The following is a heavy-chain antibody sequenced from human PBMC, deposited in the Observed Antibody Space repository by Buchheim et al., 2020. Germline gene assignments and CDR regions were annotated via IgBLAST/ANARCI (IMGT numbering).Heavy chain of an antibody. CDR1: GYTFTSYA. CDR2: INAGNGNT. Sequence: QVQLVQSGAEVKKPGASVKVSCKASGYTFTSYAMHWVRQAPGQRLEWMGWINAGNGNTKYSQKFQGRVTITRDTSASTAYMELSSLRSEDTAVYYRARDPVLVAAAGWFDPWGQGTL. D-gene: IGHD6-13*01. V-gene: IGHV1-3*01. CDR3: ARDPVLVAAAGWFDP. J-gene: IGHJ5*02.